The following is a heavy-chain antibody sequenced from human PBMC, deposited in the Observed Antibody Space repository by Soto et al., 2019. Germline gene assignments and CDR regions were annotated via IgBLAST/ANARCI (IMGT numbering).Heavy chain of an antibody. Sequence: QVQLVQSGAEVKKPGASVKVSCKASGYTFTSYYMHWVRQAPGQGLEWMGIINPSGGSTSYAQKFQGRVNMTRDTSTSTGYMELSSLRSEDTAVYYCARDLTSIVVVVAATPGYWGQGTLVTVSS. V-gene: IGHV1-46*03. CDR1: GYTFTSYY. CDR3: ARDLTSIVVVVAATPGY. J-gene: IGHJ4*02. D-gene: IGHD2-15*01. CDR2: INPSGGST.